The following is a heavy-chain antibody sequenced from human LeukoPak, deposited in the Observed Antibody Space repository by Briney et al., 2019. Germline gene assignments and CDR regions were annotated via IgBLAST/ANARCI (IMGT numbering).Heavy chain of an antibody. V-gene: IGHV3-53*01. CDR3: ARAHYSSFDY. J-gene: IGHJ4*02. CDR1: GFIVSSNY. Sequence: GGSLRLSCAASGFIVSSNYMSWVRQAPGKGLEWVSVISGGGITYYTDSVKGRFTISRDNAKNSLYLQSLYLQMNSLRAEDTAVYYCARAHYSSFDYWGQGTLVTVSS. D-gene: IGHD3-22*01. CDR2: ISGGGIT.